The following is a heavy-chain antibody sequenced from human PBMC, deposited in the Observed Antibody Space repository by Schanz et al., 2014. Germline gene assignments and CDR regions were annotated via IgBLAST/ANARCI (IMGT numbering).Heavy chain of an antibody. D-gene: IGHD3-10*01. Sequence: VQLVQSGGGLVQPGGSLRLSCAASGFTFSDYFMAWIRQPPGRGLEWVSTIGTSGGTNYAESVKGRFTISRDNSKNTLYLQMNSLRAEDTAVYYCARIGGSVFDYWAQGTLVTVSS. CDR3: ARIGGSVFDY. CDR2: IGTSGGT. V-gene: IGHV3-11*05. CDR1: GFTFSDYF. J-gene: IGHJ4*02.